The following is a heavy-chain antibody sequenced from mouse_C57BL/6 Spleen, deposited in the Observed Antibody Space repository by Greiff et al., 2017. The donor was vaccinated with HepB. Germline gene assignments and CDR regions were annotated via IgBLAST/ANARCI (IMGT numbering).Heavy chain of an antibody. V-gene: IGHV1-72*01. CDR2: FDPNSGGT. J-gene: IGHJ4*01. CDR1: GYTFTSYW. D-gene: IGHD1-1*01. CDR3: ARCYYGSSYYAMDY. Sequence: QVQLQQPGAELVKPGASVKLSCKASGYTFTSYWMHWVKQRPGRGLEWIGRFDPNSGGTKYNEKFKSKATLTVDKPSSTAYMQLSSLTSEDSAVYYCARCYYGSSYYAMDYWGQGTSVTVSS.